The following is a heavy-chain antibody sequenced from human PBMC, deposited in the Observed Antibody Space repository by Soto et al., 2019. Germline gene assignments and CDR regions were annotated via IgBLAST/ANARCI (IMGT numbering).Heavy chain of an antibody. CDR3: AGAELHYYGSGYDWFDP. V-gene: IGHV4-30-2*01. CDR1: GGSISSGGYS. D-gene: IGHD3-10*01. CDR2: IYHSGST. J-gene: IGHJ5*02. Sequence: PSETLSLTCAVSGGSISSGGYSWSWIRQPPGKGLEWIGYIYHSGSTYYNPSLKSRVTISVDRSKNQFSLKLSSVTAADTAVYYCAGAELHYYGSGYDWFDPWGQGTLVTVSP.